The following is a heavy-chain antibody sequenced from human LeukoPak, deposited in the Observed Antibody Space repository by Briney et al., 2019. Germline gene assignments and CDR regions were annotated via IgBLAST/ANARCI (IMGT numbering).Heavy chain of an antibody. V-gene: IGHV5-51*01. J-gene: IGHJ4*02. CDR1: GYSFTTYW. CDR2: IYPGDSDT. CDR3: ARRTGGYDWTFDY. D-gene: IGHD5-12*01. Sequence: GESLKISCKGSGYSFTTYWIGWVRQMPGKGLEWMGIIYPGDSDTRCSPSFQGQVTFSADKSISTAYLQWSSLKASDTAMYYCARRTGGYDWTFDYWGQGTLVTVSS.